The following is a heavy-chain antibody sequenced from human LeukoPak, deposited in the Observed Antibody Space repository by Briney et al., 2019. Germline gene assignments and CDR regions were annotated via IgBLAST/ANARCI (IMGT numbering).Heavy chain of an antibody. J-gene: IGHJ4*02. D-gene: IGHD5-18*01. Sequence: GGSLRLSCLGSGFGFSNYWMTWLRQAPGEGLEWVANIKEDGSVIYYADSVKGRFTLSADNAKNSLYLQMNSLRVEDTAVYYCARDHNYAFDNWGQGTLVSVSS. CDR2: IKEDGSVI. CDR1: GFGFSNYW. CDR3: ARDHNYAFDN. V-gene: IGHV3-7*01.